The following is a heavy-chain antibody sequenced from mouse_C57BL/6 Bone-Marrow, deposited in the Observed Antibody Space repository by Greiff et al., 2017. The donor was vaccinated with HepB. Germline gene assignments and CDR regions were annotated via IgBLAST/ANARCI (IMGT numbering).Heavy chain of an antibody. D-gene: IGHD1-1*01. CDR1: GFTFSDYG. CDR2: ISSGSSTI. V-gene: IGHV5-17*01. Sequence: EVKLMESGGGLVKPGGSLKLSCAASGFTFSDYGMHWVRQAPEKGLEWVAYISSGSSTIYYADTVKGRFTISRANAKNTLFLQMTSLRSEDTAMYYCARTTVDHFDYWGQGTTLTVSS. CDR3: ARTTVDHFDY. J-gene: IGHJ2*01.